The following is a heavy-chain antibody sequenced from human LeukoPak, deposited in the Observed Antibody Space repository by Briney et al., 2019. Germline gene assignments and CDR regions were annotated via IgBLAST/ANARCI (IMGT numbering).Heavy chain of an antibody. CDR2: IHSGGST. J-gene: IGHJ5*02. Sequence: GGSLRLSCAASGFTVTTKYMTWVRQAPGKGLEWVSVIHSGGSTYYADSVKGRFTISRDNSKNTLYLQMDSLRAEDTAVYYCATGGIQPSDWFDPWGQGTLVTVSS. CDR3: ATGGIQPSDWFDP. CDR1: GFTVTTKY. V-gene: IGHV3-66*01. D-gene: IGHD5-18*01.